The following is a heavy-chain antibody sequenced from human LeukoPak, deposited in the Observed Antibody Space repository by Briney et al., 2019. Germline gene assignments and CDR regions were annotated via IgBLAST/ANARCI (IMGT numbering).Heavy chain of an antibody. CDR3: TRDRHVLRYFDWLPDY. J-gene: IGHJ4*02. D-gene: IGHD3-9*01. V-gene: IGHV3-49*04. CDR1: GFTFGDYA. CDR2: IRSEAYGGTT. Sequence: GGSLRLSCTASGFTFGDYAMSWVRQAPGKGLEWVGFIRSEAYGGTTEYAASVKGRFTISRDDSKSIAYLQMNSLKTEDTAVYYCTRDRHVLRYFDWLPDYWGQGTLVTVSS.